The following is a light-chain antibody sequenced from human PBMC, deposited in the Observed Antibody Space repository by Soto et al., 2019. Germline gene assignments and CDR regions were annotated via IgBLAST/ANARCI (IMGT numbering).Light chain of an antibody. Sequence: EIVLPQSPGTLSLSPGEIATLSCRASQSVGKPLAWYQQKLGQAPRLLIYDETNRATGIPARFSGSGSGADLTLTIISVEPEDFAVYYCKQRSTWPPCTFGQGIRLEIK. CDR3: KQRSTWPPCT. CDR1: QSVGKP. V-gene: IGKV3-11*01. CDR2: DET. J-gene: IGKJ2*02.